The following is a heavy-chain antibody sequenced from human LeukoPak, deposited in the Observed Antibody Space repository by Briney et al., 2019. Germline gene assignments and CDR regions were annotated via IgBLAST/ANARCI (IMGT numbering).Heavy chain of an antibody. CDR3: ARDRAYSFGYAWYFDL. J-gene: IGHJ2*01. V-gene: IGHV3-11*01. Sequence: GGSLRLSCAASGFTFSDYYISWIRQAPGKGLEWMSYITNSGTNIYYADSLKGRFTVSRDNAKNTLYLQINSLRADDTAVYYCARDRAYSFGYAWYFDLWGRGTLVTVSS. CDR2: ITNSGTNI. D-gene: IGHD5-18*01. CDR1: GFTFSDYY.